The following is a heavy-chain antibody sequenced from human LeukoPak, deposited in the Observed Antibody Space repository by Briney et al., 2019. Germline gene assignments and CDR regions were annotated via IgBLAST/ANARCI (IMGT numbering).Heavy chain of an antibody. CDR1: GYTFTSYG. CDR3: ARDRGRQKWFQGLDP. CDR2: ISTYDGNT. V-gene: IGHV1-18*01. J-gene: IGHJ5*02. Sequence: GASVKVSCKASGYTFTSYGISWVRQAPGQGLEWRGWISTYDGNTNYAEKVQGRVTMTTDTSTSTAYMELRSLRSDDTALYYCARDRGRQKWFQGLDPWGQGTLVTVSS. D-gene: IGHD3-22*01.